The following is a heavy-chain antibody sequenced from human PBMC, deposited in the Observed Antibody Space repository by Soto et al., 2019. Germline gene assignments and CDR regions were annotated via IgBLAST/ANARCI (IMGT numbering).Heavy chain of an antibody. Sequence: LRXSCAASGFSFSDSYISWIRQAPGKGLEWISYISTGGGTRFYADSVKGRFTISRDNAKNSLYLQMNSLRTEDTAVYYCARDFDYDSSGYYYEYWGQGTLVTVSS. CDR3: ARDFDYDSSGYYYEY. V-gene: IGHV3-11*01. CDR2: ISTGGGTR. D-gene: IGHD3-22*01. CDR1: GFSFSDSY. J-gene: IGHJ4*02.